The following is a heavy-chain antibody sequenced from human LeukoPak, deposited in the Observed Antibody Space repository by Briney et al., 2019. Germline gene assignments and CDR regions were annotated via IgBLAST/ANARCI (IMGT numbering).Heavy chain of an antibody. CDR1: GGSFGAYY. CDR2: INRSGST. CDR3: ARLLPFAYSYGSLAGYYFDY. J-gene: IGHJ4*02. V-gene: IGHV4-34*01. D-gene: IGHD5-18*01. Sequence: SETLSLTCAVYGGSFGAYYWSWIRQPPGKGLEWIGEINRSGSTNYNPSLKSRVTISVDTSKNQFSLKLSSVTAADTAVYYCARLLPFAYSYGSLAGYYFDYWGQGTLVTVSS.